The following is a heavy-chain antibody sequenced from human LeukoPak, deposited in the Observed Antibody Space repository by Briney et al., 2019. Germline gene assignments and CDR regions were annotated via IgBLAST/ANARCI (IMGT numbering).Heavy chain of an antibody. CDR2: IYYSGST. Sequence: SETLSLTCTVSGGSISSGSYYWGWIRQPPGKGLEWIGYIYYSGSTNYNPSLKSRVTISVDTSKNQFSLKPSSVTAADTAVYYCARTDYYDSSGYYSIIEYFQHWGQGTLVTVSS. D-gene: IGHD3-22*01. CDR3: ARTDYYDSSGYYSIIEYFQH. CDR1: GGSISSGSYY. J-gene: IGHJ1*01. V-gene: IGHV4-61*01.